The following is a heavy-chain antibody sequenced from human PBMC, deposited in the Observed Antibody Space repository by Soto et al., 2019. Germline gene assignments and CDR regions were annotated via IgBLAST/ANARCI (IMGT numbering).Heavy chain of an antibody. Sequence: SETLSLTCTVSGGSISSSSSSWGWIRQPPGKGLEWLGIISYSGSTYYSPSLKSRVTISVDASKSLFSLKLSSVTAADTAVYYCARTYVTDVVVVPASKDYMDVWGKGTTVTVSS. J-gene: IGHJ6*03. CDR1: GGSISSSSSS. V-gene: IGHV4-39*01. D-gene: IGHD2-2*01. CDR2: ISYSGST. CDR3: ARTYVTDVVVVPASKDYMDV.